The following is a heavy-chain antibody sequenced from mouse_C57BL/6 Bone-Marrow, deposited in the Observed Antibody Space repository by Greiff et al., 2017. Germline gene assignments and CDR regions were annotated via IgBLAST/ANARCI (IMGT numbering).Heavy chain of an antibody. CDR3: ARLYDGYWYFDV. CDR1: EYEFPSHD. J-gene: IGHJ1*03. Sequence: DVKLVESGGGLVQPGESLKLSCESNEYEFPSHDMSWVRKTPEKRLELVAAINSDGGSTYYPDTMERRFIISRDNTKKTLYLQMSSLRSEDKALYYCARLYDGYWYFDVWGTGTTVTVSS. V-gene: IGHV5-2*01. D-gene: IGHD2-3*01. CDR2: INSDGGST.